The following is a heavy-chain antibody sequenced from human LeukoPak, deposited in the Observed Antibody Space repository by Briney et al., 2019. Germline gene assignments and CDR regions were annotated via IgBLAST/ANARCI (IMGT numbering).Heavy chain of an antibody. CDR2: NNSSGSTI. CDR3: ARGDSSGYYSSYVDY. J-gene: IGHJ4*02. Sequence: GGSLTLFCAASGFTYSRYEMNWVRQAPGKGLEWVSYNNSSGSTIYYADSVKGRFTISRDNAKNSLYQQMNSLRAEDTAVYYCARGDSSGYYSSYVDYWGQGTLVTVSS. CDR1: GFTYSRYE. D-gene: IGHD3-22*01. V-gene: IGHV3-48*03.